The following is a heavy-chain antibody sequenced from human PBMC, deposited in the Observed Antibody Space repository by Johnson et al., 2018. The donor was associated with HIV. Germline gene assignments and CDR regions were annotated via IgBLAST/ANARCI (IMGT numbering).Heavy chain of an antibody. Sequence: MLLVESGGGVVRPGGSLRLSCAASGFTFDDYGMSWVRQAPGKGLEWVSDINWNGGSTTYADSVKGRFTISRDNAKNTLYLEMKSLRADDTAVYYCVRDDYAFDIWGQGTMGTISS. CDR3: VRDDYAFDI. J-gene: IGHJ3*02. CDR1: GFTFDDYG. CDR2: INWNGGST. D-gene: IGHD2-21*02. V-gene: IGHV3-20*04.